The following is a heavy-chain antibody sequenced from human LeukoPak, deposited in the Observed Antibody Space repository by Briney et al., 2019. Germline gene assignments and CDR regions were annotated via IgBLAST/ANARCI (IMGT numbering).Heavy chain of an antibody. CDR3: ARDAAPYSSSWNQH. CDR1: GFTFSSYA. V-gene: IGHV3-30-3*01. D-gene: IGHD6-13*01. J-gene: IGHJ1*01. CDR2: ISYDGSNK. Sequence: GGSLRLSCAASGFTFSSYAMHWVRQAPGKGLWSVAVISYDGSNKYYADSVKGRFTISRDNSKNTLYLQMNSLRAEDTAVYYCARDAAPYSSSWNQHWGQGTLVTVSS.